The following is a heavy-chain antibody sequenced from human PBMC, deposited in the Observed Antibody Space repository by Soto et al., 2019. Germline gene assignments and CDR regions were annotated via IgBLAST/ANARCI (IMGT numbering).Heavy chain of an antibody. CDR2: ITGSGHAT. V-gene: IGHV3-23*01. Sequence: EVQLLESGGGLVRPGGSLRLSCVAAGFTFSNFAMSWVRQAPGKGLEWVSTITGSGHATYYADSVKGRFTISRDNSENTLYLQMNNLRAGDTAIYYCAKRGVLSFDFDYWGQGTLVTGSS. D-gene: IGHD1-26*01. CDR1: GFTFSNFA. CDR3: AKRGVLSFDFDY. J-gene: IGHJ4*02.